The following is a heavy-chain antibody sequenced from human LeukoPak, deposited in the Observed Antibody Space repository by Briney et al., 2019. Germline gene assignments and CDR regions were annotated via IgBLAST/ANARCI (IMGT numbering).Heavy chain of an antibody. D-gene: IGHD3-3*01. J-gene: IGHJ6*03. V-gene: IGHV1-69*04. CDR1: GGTFSSYA. CDR2: IIPILGIA. CDR3: ASHDFWSGYYYYYMDV. Sequence: SVKVSCKASGGTFSSYATSWVRQAPGQGLEWMGRIIPILGIANYAQKFQGRVTITADKSTSTAYMELSSLRSEDTAVYYCASHDFWSGYYYYYMDVWGKGTTVTVSS.